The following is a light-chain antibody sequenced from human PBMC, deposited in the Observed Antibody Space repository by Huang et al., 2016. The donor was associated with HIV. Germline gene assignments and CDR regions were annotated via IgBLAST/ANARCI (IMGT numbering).Light chain of an antibody. CDR3: QQRSNWPLT. CDR2: DAS. J-gene: IGKJ4*01. V-gene: IGKV3-11*01. CDR1: QSVSSY. Sequence: DIVLTQSPATLYLSPGERATLSCRASQSVSSYFAWYQHKPGHAPRLLIYDASNRATDIPARFSGSGSGTDFTLSISILEPEDFAVYYCQQRSNWPLTFGGGTKVEVK.